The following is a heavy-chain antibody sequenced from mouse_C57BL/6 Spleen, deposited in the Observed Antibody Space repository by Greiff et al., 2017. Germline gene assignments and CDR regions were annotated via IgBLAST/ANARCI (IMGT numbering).Heavy chain of an antibody. Sequence: QVQLQQPGAELVRPGSSVKLSCKASGYTFTSYWMDWVKQRPGQGLEWIGNIYPSDSETHYNQKFKDKATLTVDKSSSTAYMQLSSLTPEDSAVYYCAYSNSWFAYWGQGTLVTVSA. CDR2: IYPSDSET. D-gene: IGHD2-5*01. CDR1: GYTFTSYW. J-gene: IGHJ3*01. V-gene: IGHV1-61*01. CDR3: AYSNSWFAY.